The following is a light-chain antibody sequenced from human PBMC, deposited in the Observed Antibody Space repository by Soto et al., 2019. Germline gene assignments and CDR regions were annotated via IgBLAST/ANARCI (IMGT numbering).Light chain of an antibody. CDR2: EAS. CDR3: QSLSTFPCT. Sequence: DIKLTQSPSLLSAPVGDRVTITCRASHDISTYLAWYQQKPGKAPKLMIYEASTLENGVPSRFSGSGSGTEFALTISGLLPEHFALYYCQSLSTFPCTVGEGTRLEIK. V-gene: IGKV1-9*01. CDR1: HDISTY. J-gene: IGKJ5*01.